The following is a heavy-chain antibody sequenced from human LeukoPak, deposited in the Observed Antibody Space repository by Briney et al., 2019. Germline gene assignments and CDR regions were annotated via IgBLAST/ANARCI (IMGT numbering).Heavy chain of an antibody. Sequence: GGSLRLSCAASGFTFNNYAVSWVRQAPGKGLEWVSTITSGGSTYNAASVKGRFTISRDNSKNTLYLQMNSLRAEDTAVYYCAKGDCSSTSCYYYYYYMDAWGKGTTVTVSS. J-gene: IGHJ6*03. D-gene: IGHD2-2*01. V-gene: IGHV3-23*01. CDR1: GFTFNNYA. CDR3: AKGDCSSTSCYYYYYYMDA. CDR2: ITSGGST.